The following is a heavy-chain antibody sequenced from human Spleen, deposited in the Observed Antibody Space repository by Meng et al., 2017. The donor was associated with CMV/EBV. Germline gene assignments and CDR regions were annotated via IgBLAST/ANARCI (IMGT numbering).Heavy chain of an antibody. Sequence: GGSLRLSCGASGFNVRSNYMSWVRQAPGKGLEWVSALDSTNKTYYADSVKGRFTISRDNFKNTLYLQMNSVRAEDTAVYYCVRDSPPRYCSRTSCYQYSVDVWGQGTTVTVSS. CDR3: VRDSPPRYCSRTSCYQYSVDV. J-gene: IGHJ6*02. D-gene: IGHD2-2*01. V-gene: IGHV3-53*01. CDR1: GFNVRSNY. CDR2: LDSTNKT.